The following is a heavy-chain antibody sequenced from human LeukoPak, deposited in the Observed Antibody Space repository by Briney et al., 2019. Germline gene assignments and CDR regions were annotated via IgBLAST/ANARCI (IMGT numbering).Heavy chain of an antibody. CDR2: INSDGGST. D-gene: IGHD3-16*01. Sequence: PGGSLRLSCAASGFTFSSYWMHWVRQAPGKGLVWVSRINSDGGSTSYADSVKGRFTISRDNAKNTLYLQMNSLRAEDTAVYYCARDGGGGDYGYWGQGTLVTVSS. CDR3: ARDGGGGDYGY. V-gene: IGHV3-74*01. J-gene: IGHJ4*02. CDR1: GFTFSSYW.